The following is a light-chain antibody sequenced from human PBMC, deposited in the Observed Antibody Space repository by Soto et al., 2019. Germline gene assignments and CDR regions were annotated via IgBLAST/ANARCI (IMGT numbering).Light chain of an antibody. J-gene: IGKJ1*01. CDR1: QSVNSN. CDR3: PQYGSTPWT. V-gene: IGKV3-20*01. Sequence: EVVLTQSPGTLSLSPGERATLSCWASQSVNSNLAWYQKKPGQAPRLLIYGASSRATGIPDRFSGSGSGTDFTLTISRLEPEDFAVYYCPQYGSTPWTFGQGTKVDIK. CDR2: GAS.